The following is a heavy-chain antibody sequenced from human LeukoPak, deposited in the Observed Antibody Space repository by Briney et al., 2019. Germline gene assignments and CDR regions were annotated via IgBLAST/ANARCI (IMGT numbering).Heavy chain of an antibody. D-gene: IGHD2-2*01. J-gene: IGHJ3*02. CDR1: GGSFSGYY. V-gene: IGHV4-34*01. Sequence: SETLSLTCDVYGGSFSGYYWSWIRQPPGKGLEWIGEINHSGSTNYNPSLKSRVTISVHTSKNQFSLKLSSVTAADTAVYYCARYGGDIVVVPAAIPDAFDIWGQGTMVTVSS. CDR2: INHSGST. CDR3: ARYGGDIVVVPAAIPDAFDI.